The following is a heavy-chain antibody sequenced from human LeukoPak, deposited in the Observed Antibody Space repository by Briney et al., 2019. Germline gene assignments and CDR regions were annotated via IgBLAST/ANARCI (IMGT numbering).Heavy chain of an antibody. CDR3: AREYYYDSSGYFNWFDP. D-gene: IGHD3-22*01. CDR1: GFTFSSYA. CDR2: ISYDGSNK. V-gene: IGHV3-30-3*01. Sequence: GRSLRLSCAASGFTFSSYAMHWVRQAPGKGLEWVAVISYDGSNKYYADSVKGRFTISRDNSKNTLYLQMNSLRAEDTAVYYCAREYYYDSSGYFNWFDPWGQGTLVTVSS. J-gene: IGHJ5*02.